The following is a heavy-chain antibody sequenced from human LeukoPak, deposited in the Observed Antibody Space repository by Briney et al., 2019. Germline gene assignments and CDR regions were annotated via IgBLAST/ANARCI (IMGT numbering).Heavy chain of an antibody. J-gene: IGHJ6*03. V-gene: IGHV3-23*01. Sequence: GGSRRLSCAASGFSFSDYAMIWVRQAPGNGLEWVSAVSGGGSRFYADCVKGRFTISRDNSKNTQFLQMTSLRADDTAVYYCAKSGSYPGGYYYYMDVWGKGTTVTVSS. CDR1: GFSFSDYA. CDR3: AKSGSYPGGYYYYMDV. D-gene: IGHD1-26*01. CDR2: VSGGGSR.